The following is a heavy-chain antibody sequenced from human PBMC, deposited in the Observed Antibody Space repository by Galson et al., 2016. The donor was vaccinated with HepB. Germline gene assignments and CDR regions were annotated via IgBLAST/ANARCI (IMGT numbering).Heavy chain of an antibody. CDR3: ARDFRDCSGASCYGGSFYYYYGMDV. CDR1: GGTFSNHA. D-gene: IGHD2-2*01. J-gene: IGHJ6*02. V-gene: IGHV1-69*04. Sequence: SVKVSCKASGGTFSNHAISWVRQAPGQGLEWMGRIIPIIDITKYAQKFQGRVTITADKSTSTAYMELSSLRSEDTAVYYCARDFRDCSGASCYGGSFYYYYGMDVWGQGTTVTV. CDR2: IIPIIDIT.